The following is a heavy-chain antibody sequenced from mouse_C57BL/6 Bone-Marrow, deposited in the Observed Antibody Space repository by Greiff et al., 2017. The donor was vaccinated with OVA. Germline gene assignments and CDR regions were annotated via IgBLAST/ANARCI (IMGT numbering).Heavy chain of an antibody. CDR2: ISNGGGST. Sequence: VQLQESGGGLVQPGGSLKLSCAASGFTFSDYYMYWVRQTPEKRLEWVAYISNGGGSTYYPDTVKGRFTISRDNAKNTLYLQMSRLKSEDTAMYYCARIYDGYYYAMDYWGQGTSVTVSS. V-gene: IGHV5-12*01. CDR3: ARIYDGYYYAMDY. D-gene: IGHD2-3*01. CDR1: GFTFSDYY. J-gene: IGHJ4*01.